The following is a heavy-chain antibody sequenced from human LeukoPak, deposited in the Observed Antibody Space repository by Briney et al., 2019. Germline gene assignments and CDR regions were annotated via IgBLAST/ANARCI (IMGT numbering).Heavy chain of an antibody. CDR1: GYTFSRYW. CDR2: INEDGSST. J-gene: IGHJ4*02. CDR3: TTDTFGARDS. V-gene: IGHV3-74*01. D-gene: IGHD3-10*01. Sequence: GGSLRLSCAASGYTFSRYWMHWVRQGPGKGLVWVSRINEDGSSTSYAESVRGRFTISRDNAKNTLYLLMNSLRAEDAAVYYCTTDTFGARDSWGQGTLVTVSS.